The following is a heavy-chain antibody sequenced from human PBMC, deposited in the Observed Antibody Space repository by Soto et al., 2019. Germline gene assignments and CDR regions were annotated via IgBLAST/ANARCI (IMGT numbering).Heavy chain of an antibody. J-gene: IGHJ5*02. CDR2: IYYSGNT. CDR3: ARGTAAVGTRWFDP. V-gene: IGHV4-59*01. CDR1: GGSISSYY. D-gene: IGHD6-13*01. Sequence: QVQLQESGPGLVKPSETLSLTCTVSGGSISSYYWSWIRQPPGKGLAWIGYIYYSGNTNYNPSLKSRVTISVDTSKNQFSLKLSSVTAADTAVYYCARGTAAVGTRWFDPWGQGTLVTVSS.